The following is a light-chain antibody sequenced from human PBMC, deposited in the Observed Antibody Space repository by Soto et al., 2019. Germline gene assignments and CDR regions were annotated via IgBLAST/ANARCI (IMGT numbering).Light chain of an antibody. CDR3: QQRSNLMYT. V-gene: IGKV3-11*01. CDR1: QSVSSY. Sequence: EIVLTQYPATLSLSPGERATLSCRASQSVSSYLAWYQQKPGQAPRLLIYDASSRATGIPARFSGSGSGTDFTLTISSLEPEDFAVYYCQQRSNLMYTFGQGTKLEIK. J-gene: IGKJ2*01. CDR2: DAS.